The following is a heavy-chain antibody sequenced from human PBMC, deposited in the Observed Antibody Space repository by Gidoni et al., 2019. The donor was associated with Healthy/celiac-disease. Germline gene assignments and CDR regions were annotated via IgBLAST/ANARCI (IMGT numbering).Heavy chain of an antibody. CDR3: ARTLPTNYGGNSGLLDI. D-gene: IGHD4-17*01. Sequence: QVQLVQSGAEVKKPGSSVKVSCKASGGTFSSYAISWVRQAPGQGLEWMGGIIPIFGTANYAQKFQGRVTITADESTSTAYMELSSLRSEDTAVYYCARTLPTNYGGNSGLLDIWGQGTMVTVSS. CDR2: IIPIFGTA. V-gene: IGHV1-69*01. CDR1: GGTFSSYA. J-gene: IGHJ3*02.